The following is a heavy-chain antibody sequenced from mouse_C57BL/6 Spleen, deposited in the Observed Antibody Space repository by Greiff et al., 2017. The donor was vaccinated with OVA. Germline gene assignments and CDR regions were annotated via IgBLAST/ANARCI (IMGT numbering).Heavy chain of an antibody. CDR3: ARGLDSSGYGFAY. J-gene: IGHJ3*01. CDR1: GYTFTSYW. CDR2: IDPSDSET. D-gene: IGHD3-2*02. V-gene: IGHV1-52*01. Sequence: QVQLQQPGAELVRPGSSVKLSCKASGYTFTSYWMHWVKQRPIQGLEWIGNIDPSDSETHYNQKFKDKATLTVDKSSSTAYMQLSSLTSEDSAVYYGARGLDSSGYGFAYWGQGTLVTVSA.